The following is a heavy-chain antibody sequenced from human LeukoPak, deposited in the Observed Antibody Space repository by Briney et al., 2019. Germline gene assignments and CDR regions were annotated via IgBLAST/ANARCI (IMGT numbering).Heavy chain of an antibody. CDR2: IYTSGST. CDR3: ARASVVVITPDAFDI. CDR1: GGSISSYY. J-gene: IGHJ3*02. D-gene: IGHD3-22*01. V-gene: IGHV4-4*07. Sequence: SETLSLTGTVSGGSISSYYWSWIRQPAGKGLEWIGRIYTSGSTNYNPSLKSRVTMSVDTSKNQFSLKLSSVTAAYTAVYYCARASVVVITPDAFDIWGQGTMLTVSS.